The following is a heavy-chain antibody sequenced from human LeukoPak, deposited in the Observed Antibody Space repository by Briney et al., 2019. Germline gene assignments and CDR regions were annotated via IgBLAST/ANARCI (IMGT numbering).Heavy chain of an antibody. CDR3: ARGHGITLFRVVIPAPFDY. V-gene: IGHV4-39*07. Sequence: SETLSLTCTVSGGSISSSSYYWGWIRQPPGKGLEWIGEINHSGSTNYNPSLKSRVTISEDTSKNQFSLKLNSVTAADTAVYYCARGHGITLFRVVIPAPFDYWGRGTLVTVSS. D-gene: IGHD3-3*01. CDR1: GGSISSSSYY. J-gene: IGHJ4*02. CDR2: INHSGST.